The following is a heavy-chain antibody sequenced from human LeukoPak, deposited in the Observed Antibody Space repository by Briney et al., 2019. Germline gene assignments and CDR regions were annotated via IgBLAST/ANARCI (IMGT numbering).Heavy chain of an antibody. J-gene: IGHJ4*02. CDR2: ISYDGSNK. Sequence: PGGSLRLSCAASGSTFSSYAMHWVRQAPGKGLEWVAVISYDGSNKYYADSVKGRFTISRDNSKNTLYLQMNSLRAEDTAVYYCARSWIQLWSFDYWGQGTLVTVSS. CDR3: ARSWIQLWSFDY. CDR1: GSTFSSYA. V-gene: IGHV3-30-3*01. D-gene: IGHD5-18*01.